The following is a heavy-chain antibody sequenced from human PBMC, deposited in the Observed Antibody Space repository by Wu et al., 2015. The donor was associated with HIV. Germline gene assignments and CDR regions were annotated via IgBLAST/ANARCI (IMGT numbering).Heavy chain of an antibody. Sequence: QVQLVQSGAEVKKTGASVKVSCKASGYSFGNYFIHWVRQAPGQGLVWLGLINPSGGGTSYPQRFQGRVSLTRDTSTSTVYMDLSSLTSEDTALYYCARDWQFHVIFDDYYIDVWGGGTTVIVSS. J-gene: IGHJ6*03. V-gene: IGHV1-46*01. CDR1: GYSFGNYF. CDR2: INPSGGGT. D-gene: IGHD3-9*01. CDR3: ARDWQFHVIFDDYYIDV.